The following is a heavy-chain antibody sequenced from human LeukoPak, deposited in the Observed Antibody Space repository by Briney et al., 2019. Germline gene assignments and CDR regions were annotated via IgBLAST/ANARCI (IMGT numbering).Heavy chain of an antibody. J-gene: IGHJ2*01. Sequence: PGGSLRLSCAASGFTVSSNYMSWVRQAPGKGLEWVSYIGSSGTTLYYADSVKGRFTISRDNARNSLYLQMNSLRAEDTATYYCARRFDLWGRGTLVTVSS. V-gene: IGHV3-11*04. CDR2: IGSSGTTL. CDR3: ARRFDL. CDR1: GFTVSSNY.